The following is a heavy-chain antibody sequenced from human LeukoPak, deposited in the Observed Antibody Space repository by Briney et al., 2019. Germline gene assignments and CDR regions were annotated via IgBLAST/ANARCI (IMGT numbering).Heavy chain of an antibody. CDR3: AKPTGDLYYFDY. Sequence: GGSLRLSCAASGFTFSSYGMHWVRQAPGKGLEWVAFIRYDGSNKYYADSVKGRFTISRDNSKNTLYPQMNSLRAEDTAVYYCAKPTGDLYYFDYWGQGTLVTVSS. D-gene: IGHD7-27*01. J-gene: IGHJ4*02. CDR1: GFTFSSYG. CDR2: IRYDGSNK. V-gene: IGHV3-30*02.